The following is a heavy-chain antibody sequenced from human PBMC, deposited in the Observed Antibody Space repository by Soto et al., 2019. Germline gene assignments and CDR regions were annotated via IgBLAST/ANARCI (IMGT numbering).Heavy chain of an antibody. J-gene: IGHJ4*02. CDR2: IHPSDPES. CDR1: GYTFNSYW. V-gene: IGHV5-10-1*01. Sequence: GESLKISCKGSGYTFNSYWINWVRQMPGKGLEWVGRIHPSDPESNYSPSFQGHVTFSVDKSNNTAYLQWSSLIASDTAMYFCARSRYNWNVYYDSWGQGSLVTVSS. CDR3: ARSRYNWNVYYDS. D-gene: IGHD1-1*01.